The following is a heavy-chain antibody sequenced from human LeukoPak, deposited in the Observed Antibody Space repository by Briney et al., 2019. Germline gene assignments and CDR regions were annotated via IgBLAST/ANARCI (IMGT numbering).Heavy chain of an antibody. D-gene: IGHD5-18*01. CDR1: GGSFSGYY. J-gene: IGHJ4*02. Sequence: SETLSLTCAVYGGSFSGYYWSWIRQPPGKGLEWIGDINHSGSTNYNPSLKSRVTISVDTSKNQFSLKLSSVTAADTAVYYCARGQLIKRGYSYGAYYFDYWGQGTLVTVSS. V-gene: IGHV4-34*01. CDR2: INHSGST. CDR3: ARGQLIKRGYSYGAYYFDY.